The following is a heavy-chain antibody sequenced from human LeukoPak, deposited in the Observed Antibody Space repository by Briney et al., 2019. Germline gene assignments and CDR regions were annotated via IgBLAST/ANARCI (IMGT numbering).Heavy chain of an antibody. CDR3: ARRGGSYSHSDF. V-gene: IGHV1-18*01. D-gene: IGHD1-26*01. CDR1: GYTFNSYG. Sequence: ASVKVSCRASGYTFNSYGIIWVRQAPGQGLEWMGWVSTYNGNTDYAPKLQDRVTMTTDTSTSTAYMELRSLRSDDTAVYYCARRGGSYSHSDFWGQGTLVTVSS. J-gene: IGHJ4*02. CDR2: VSTYNGNT.